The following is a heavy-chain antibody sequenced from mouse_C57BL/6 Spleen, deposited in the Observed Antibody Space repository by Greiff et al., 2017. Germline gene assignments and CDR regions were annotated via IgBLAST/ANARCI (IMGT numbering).Heavy chain of an antibody. Sequence: VQRVESGAELVKPGASVKMSCKASGYTFTTYPIEWMKQNHGKSLEWIGNFHPYNDDTKYNEKFKGKATLTVEKSSSTVYLELSRLTSDDSAVYYCARSTMVTGYYFDYWGQGTTLTVSS. V-gene: IGHV1-47*01. CDR3: ARSTMVTGYYFDY. CDR1: GYTFTTYP. J-gene: IGHJ2*01. CDR2: FHPYNDDT. D-gene: IGHD2-2*01.